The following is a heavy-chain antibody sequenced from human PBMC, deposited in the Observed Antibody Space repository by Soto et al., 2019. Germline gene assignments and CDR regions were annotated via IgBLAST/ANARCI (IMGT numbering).Heavy chain of an antibody. CDR3: ARGWLRDPWMY. CDR2: ISASSTYI. J-gene: IGHJ4*02. D-gene: IGHD5-12*01. CDR1: GFIFSSHT. Sequence: EVPLVESGGGLVKPGGSLRLSCAASGFIFSSHTMNWVRQVPGKGLEWVSSISASSTYIYYADSLKGRFTISRDNAYNSLYLQVRSLRAEDTAVYYCARGWLRDPWMYWGQGTLVTVSS. V-gene: IGHV3-21*02.